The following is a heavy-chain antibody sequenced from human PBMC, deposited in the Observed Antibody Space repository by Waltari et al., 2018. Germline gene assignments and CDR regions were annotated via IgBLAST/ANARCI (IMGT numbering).Heavy chain of an antibody. V-gene: IGHV3-23*01. CDR3: ARDGYNWIAFDN. CDR2: MNGPGSKT. Sequence: EAQLLVSGGGLVQLGGPLRLSCEASGSTIRSYAMNWVRLAPGKGLEWVSEMNGPGSKTYYADSVEGRFTISKDNRNNILYLQMDSLRVEDTATYYCARDGYNWIAFDNWGQGILVTVSS. CDR1: GSTIRSYA. J-gene: IGHJ4*02. D-gene: IGHD5-12*01.